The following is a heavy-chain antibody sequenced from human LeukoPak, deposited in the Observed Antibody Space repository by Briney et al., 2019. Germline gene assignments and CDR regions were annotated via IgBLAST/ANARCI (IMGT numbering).Heavy chain of an antibody. D-gene: IGHD6-13*01. CDR2: ISASNGNT. CDR1: GYTFTSYG. V-gene: IGHV1-18*01. Sequence: ASVKVSFKASGYTFTSYGFGWVRQAPGQGLEWMGWISASNGNTNYAQKLQGRVTMTTDASTSTAYMELRSLRSDDAAVYYCASFPNAAAGPDYYYCGIDVWGQGTTVTVSS. CDR3: ASFPNAAAGPDYYYCGIDV. J-gene: IGHJ6*02.